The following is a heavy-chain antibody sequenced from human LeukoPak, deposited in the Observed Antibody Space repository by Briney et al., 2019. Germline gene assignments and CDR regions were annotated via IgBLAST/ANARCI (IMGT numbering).Heavy chain of an antibody. CDR1: GFTFSGSA. CDR3: TPGGVDF. CDR2: IRSKSYSYAT. V-gene: IGHV3-73*01. Sequence: GGSLRPSCAASGFTFSGSAMHWVRQTSGKGLEWVGHIRSKSYSYATAYAASVTGRFTISRDDSRNTAYLQMNSLKTEDTAVYYCTPGGVDFWGQGTLVTVSS. J-gene: IGHJ4*02.